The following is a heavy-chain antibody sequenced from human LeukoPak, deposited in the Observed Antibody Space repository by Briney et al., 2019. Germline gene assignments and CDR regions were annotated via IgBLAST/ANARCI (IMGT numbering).Heavy chain of an antibody. CDR2: ISSSGDTI. V-gene: IGHV3-11*01. J-gene: IGHJ4*02. CDR3: ARNYGDYFADFDY. D-gene: IGHD4-17*01. Sequence: GGSLRLSCAASGFTFSDYYMSWIRQAPGKGLEWISYISSSGDTIFYADSVKGRFTISRDNAKNSLYLQMNSLRAEDTAVYYCARNYGDYFADFDYWGQGTLVTVSS. CDR1: GFTFSDYY.